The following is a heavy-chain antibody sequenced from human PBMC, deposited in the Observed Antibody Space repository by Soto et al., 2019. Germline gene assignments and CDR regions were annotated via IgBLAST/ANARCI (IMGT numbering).Heavy chain of an antibody. CDR2: IKSKTDGGKT. J-gene: IGHJ4*02. V-gene: IGHV3-15*07. Sequence: EVQLMESGGGVIKPGGSLRLSCAASGFTFSNAWMNWVRQAPGKRLEWVGRIKSKTDGGKTDYAAPVKGRFTISRDDSKNTLYLQMNSLTTEDTAVYYCTTVLTVYSYDNSGYSFWGQGTLVIVSS. CDR1: GFTFSNAW. D-gene: IGHD3-22*01. CDR3: TTVLTVYSYDNSGYSF.